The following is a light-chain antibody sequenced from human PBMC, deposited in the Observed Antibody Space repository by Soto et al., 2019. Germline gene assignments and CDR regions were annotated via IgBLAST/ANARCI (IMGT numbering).Light chain of an antibody. Sequence: IVLTPSPGAVSLSPVETASLSCRASQSVSFYLAWYQQKPGQTPRLLIYDASNRATGIPDRFSGSGSGTDFTLTISSVEPEDFAVYYCQQYGSSGTFGQGTKVDIK. CDR3: QQYGSSGT. J-gene: IGKJ1*01. CDR2: DAS. V-gene: IGKV3-20*01. CDR1: QSVSFY.